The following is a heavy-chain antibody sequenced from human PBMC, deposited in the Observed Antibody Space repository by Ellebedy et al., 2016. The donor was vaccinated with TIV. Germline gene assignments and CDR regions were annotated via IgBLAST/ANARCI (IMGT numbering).Heavy chain of an antibody. CDR2: IFSSGSA. D-gene: IGHD6-19*01. CDR3: AIFTPIYSSGWYYFDY. V-gene: IGHV3-66*01. Sequence: GESLKISCAASGFTFSNAWMSWVRQAPGKGLEWVSVIFSSGSAFYGDSVRGRFSISRDNSKNVLYLQMNSLRAEDTAVYYCAIFTPIYSSGWYYFDYWGQGALVSVSS. CDR1: GFTFSNAW. J-gene: IGHJ4*02.